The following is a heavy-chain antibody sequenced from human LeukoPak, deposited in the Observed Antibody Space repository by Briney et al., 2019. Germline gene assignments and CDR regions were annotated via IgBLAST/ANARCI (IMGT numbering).Heavy chain of an antibody. CDR1: GGSFSGYY. CDR3: MRVVIAASPDAFDI. Sequence: KPSETLSLTCAVYGGSFSGYYWSWIRQPPGKGLEWIGEINRSGSTNYNPSLKSRVTISVDTSKNQFSLKLTSVTAADTALYYCMRVVIAASPDAFDIWGQGTMVTVSS. V-gene: IGHV4-34*01. CDR2: INRSGST. J-gene: IGHJ3*02. D-gene: IGHD2-15*01.